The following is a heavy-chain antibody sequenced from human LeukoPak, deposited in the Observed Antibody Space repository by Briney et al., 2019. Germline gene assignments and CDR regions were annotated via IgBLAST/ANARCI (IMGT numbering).Heavy chain of an antibody. J-gene: IGHJ4*02. Sequence: GGSLRLSCAASGFTFSSYGMHWVRQAPGKGLEWVAVISFDGSYKFYADSVKGRFTISRDNSKNTLYLQMSSLRAEDTAVYYCAKDKSTYYCGSGSLPGVFLDYWGQGTLVTVSS. CDR3: AKDKSTYYCGSGSLPGVFLDY. D-gene: IGHD3-10*01. CDR2: ISFDGSYK. V-gene: IGHV3-30*18. CDR1: GFTFSSYG.